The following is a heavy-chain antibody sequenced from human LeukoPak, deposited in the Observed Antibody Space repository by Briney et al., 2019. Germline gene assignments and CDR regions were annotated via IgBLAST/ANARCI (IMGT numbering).Heavy chain of an antibody. CDR3: AHVPYYYDSSGRIHDTFDI. CDR2: IYWNGDK. D-gene: IGHD3-22*01. CDR1: GGSISSYYW. V-gene: IGHV2-5*01. Sequence: TLSLTCTVSGGSISSYYWSWIRQPPGKALEWLALIYWNGDKRYSPSLKSRLTITKDTSKNQVVLTLTNMDPVDTATYYCAHVPYYYDSSGRIHDTFDIWGQGTMVTVSS. J-gene: IGHJ3*02.